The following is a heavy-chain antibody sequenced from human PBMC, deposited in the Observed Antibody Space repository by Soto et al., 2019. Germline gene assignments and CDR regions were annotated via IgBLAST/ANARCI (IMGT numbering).Heavy chain of an antibody. CDR2: IIPMFGTA. CDR3: ASDGTLSDSSGYYYVY. D-gene: IGHD3-22*01. J-gene: IGHJ4*02. V-gene: IGHV1-69*01. Sequence: QVQLVQSGAEVKKPGSSVKVSCKASGGTFSRYAINWVRQAPGQGLEWMGGIIPMFGTAKYAQKFQGRVTITADESTITGYMELRSVISEDTDVYYCASDGTLSDSSGYYYVYWGQGTLVTVSS. CDR1: GGTFSRYA.